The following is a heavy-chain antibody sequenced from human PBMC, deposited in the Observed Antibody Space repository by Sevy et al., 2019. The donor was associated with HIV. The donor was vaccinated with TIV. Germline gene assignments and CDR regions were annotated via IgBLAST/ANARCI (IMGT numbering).Heavy chain of an antibody. CDR1: GFSISGYG. CDR2: IWYDGTNK. V-gene: IGHV3-33*01. D-gene: IGHD6-19*01. J-gene: IGHJ4*02. CDR3: ARESLAVAGIGYYFNY. Sequence: GGSLRLSCTASGFSISGYGMHWVRQVPGKGLEWVAIIWYDGTNKDYTDSVKGRFTITRDNSKNTLYLQMNSLRVEDTAVYYSARESLAVAGIGYYFNYWGQGTLVTVSS.